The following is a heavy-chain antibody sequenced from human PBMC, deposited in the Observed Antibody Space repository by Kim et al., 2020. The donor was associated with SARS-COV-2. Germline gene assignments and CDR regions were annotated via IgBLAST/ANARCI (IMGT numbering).Heavy chain of an antibody. V-gene: IGHV1-24*01. Sequence: ASVKVSCKVSGYTLTELSMHWVRQAPGKGLEWMGGFDPEDGETIYAQKFQGRATMTDDTSTDTAYMELSSLRSVDTAVYYCATSFTAYYDSSGYSYYYGMDVWGQGTTVTVSS. CDR1: GYTLTELS. J-gene: IGHJ6*02. CDR3: ATSFTAYYDSSGYSYYYGMDV. D-gene: IGHD3-22*01. CDR2: FDPEDGET.